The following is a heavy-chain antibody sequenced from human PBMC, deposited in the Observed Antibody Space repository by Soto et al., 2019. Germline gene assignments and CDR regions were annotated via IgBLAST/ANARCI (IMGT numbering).Heavy chain of an antibody. J-gene: IGHJ4*02. V-gene: IGHV4-34*01. CDR1: GFTFSNAW. D-gene: IGHD2-15*01. CDR3: ARGVSLIVDGPGDAPSKYYFDS. CDR2: INHSGST. Sequence: GSLRLSCAASGFTFSNAWMNWGRHAPGKGLEWIGEINHSGSTNSNSSLKSRFTTSVDTSNNQFSLKLRSVTAADTAVYYCARGVSLIVDGPGDAPSKYYFDSWGQGTLVTVSS.